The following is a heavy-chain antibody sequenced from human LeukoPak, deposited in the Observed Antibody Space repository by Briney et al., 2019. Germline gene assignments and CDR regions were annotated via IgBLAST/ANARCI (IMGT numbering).Heavy chain of an antibody. V-gene: IGHV4-39*07. J-gene: IGHJ4*02. Sequence: SETLSLTCTVSGGSISSSSYYWDWIRQPPGKGLEWIGSIYYSGSTFYKPSLKSRVTISVDTPTNQFSLKLSSVTAADTAVYYCARVVESIAAAGTNFDYWGQGTLGTVSS. D-gene: IGHD6-13*01. CDR3: ARVVESIAAAGTNFDY. CDR2: IYYSGST. CDR1: GGSISSSSYY.